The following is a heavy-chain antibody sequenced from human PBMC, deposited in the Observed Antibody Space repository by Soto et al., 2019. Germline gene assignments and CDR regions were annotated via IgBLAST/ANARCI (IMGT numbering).Heavy chain of an antibody. V-gene: IGHV4-59*08. CDR3: ARHVAVAGPHTFDI. CDR2: IYYIGSS. Sequence: SETLSLTCTFSGGSISSYYWSLIRQPPGKGLEWIGYIYYIGSSKYNPSLKSRVTISVDTSKNQFSLKLSSVTAADTAVYYCARHVAVAGPHTFDIWGQGTTVTVSS. J-gene: IGHJ3*02. CDR1: GGSISSYY. D-gene: IGHD6-13*01.